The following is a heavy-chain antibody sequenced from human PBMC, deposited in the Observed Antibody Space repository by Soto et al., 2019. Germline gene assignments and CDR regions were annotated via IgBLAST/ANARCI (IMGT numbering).Heavy chain of an antibody. CDR1: GVTFSSYS. Sequence: GGSLRLSCAASGVTFSSYSMNWVRQAPGKGLEWVSYISSSSSTIYYADSVKGRFTISRDNAKNSLYLQMNSLRDEDTAVYYCARESYYDSSGYIPYDAFDIWGQGTMVTVSS. CDR2: ISSSSSTI. V-gene: IGHV3-48*02. D-gene: IGHD3-22*01. CDR3: ARESYYDSSGYIPYDAFDI. J-gene: IGHJ3*02.